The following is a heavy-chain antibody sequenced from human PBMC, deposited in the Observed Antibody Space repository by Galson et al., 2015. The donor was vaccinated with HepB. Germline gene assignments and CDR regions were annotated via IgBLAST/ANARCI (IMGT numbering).Heavy chain of an antibody. D-gene: IGHD5-18*01. Sequence: SLRLSCAASGFTFSNYAMSWVRQVPGKGLEWVSAISGSGGRPYYADSVKGRFTIFRDNSKNTLYLQMNSLRAEDTAVYYCAKDPDVDTIMFTPDYWGQGTLVTVSS. CDR2: ISGSGGRP. CDR1: GFTFSNYA. J-gene: IGHJ4*02. V-gene: IGHV3-23*01. CDR3: AKDPDVDTIMFTPDY.